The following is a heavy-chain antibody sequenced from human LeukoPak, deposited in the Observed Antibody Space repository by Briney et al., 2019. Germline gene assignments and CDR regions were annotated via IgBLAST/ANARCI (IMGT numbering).Heavy chain of an antibody. CDR2: ITSKVYGGTT. CDR3: TRAGDYVWGSYRPYYYYYMDV. Sequence: PGGSQRLSCTTSGFTFGDYAMNWVRQAPGKGLEWVGFITSKVYGGTTEYAASVKGRFTISRDDSESIAYLQMNSLKTEDTAVYHCTRAGDYVWGSYRPYYYYYMDVWGKGTTVTVSS. V-gene: IGHV3-49*04. D-gene: IGHD3-16*02. CDR1: GFTFGDYA. J-gene: IGHJ6*03.